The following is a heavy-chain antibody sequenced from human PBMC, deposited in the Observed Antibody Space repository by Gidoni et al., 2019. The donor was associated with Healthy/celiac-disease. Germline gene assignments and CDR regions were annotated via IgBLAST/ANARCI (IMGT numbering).Heavy chain of an antibody. CDR2: ISSSSSTI. J-gene: IGHJ4*02. D-gene: IGHD3-10*01. CDR3: ARDLKYRGTMVRGCDY. V-gene: IGHV3-48*01. CDR1: GFTFSSYS. Sequence: EVQLVESGGGLLQPGGSLRLSCEASGFTFSSYSMNWVRQAPGKGRDWFSYISSSSSTIYYADSGKGRFTIARDNAKNSLYLQMNSLRAEDTAVYYCARDLKYRGTMVRGCDYWGQGTLVTVSS.